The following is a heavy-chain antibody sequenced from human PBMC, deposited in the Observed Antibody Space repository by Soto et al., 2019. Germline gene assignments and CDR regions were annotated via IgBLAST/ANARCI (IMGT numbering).Heavy chain of an antibody. V-gene: IGHV4-31*03. CDR3: VRSRQNYAYPFDY. CDR1: GGSVSSGGYY. D-gene: IGHD2-2*01. J-gene: IGHJ4*02. Sequence: SETLSLTCTVSGGSVSSGGYYWSWIRQHPGKGLEWIGYTYYSGSTYYNPSLKSRVTISVDTSKNQFSLKLSSVTAADTAVYYCVRSRQNYAYPFDYWGQGTLVTVSS. CDR2: TYYSGST.